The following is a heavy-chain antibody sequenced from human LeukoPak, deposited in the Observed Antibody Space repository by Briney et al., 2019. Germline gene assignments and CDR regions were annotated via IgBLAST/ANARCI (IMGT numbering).Heavy chain of an antibody. V-gene: IGHV1-8*03. Sequence: ASVKVSCKASGYTFTSYDINWVRQATGQGLEWMGWMNPNSGNTGYAQKFQGRVTITRNTSISTAYMELSSLRSEDTAVYYCARVAKYYYGSGSYPIDYWGQGTLVTVSS. CDR1: GYTFTSYD. CDR2: MNPNSGNT. CDR3: ARVAKYYYGSGSYPIDY. J-gene: IGHJ4*02. D-gene: IGHD3-10*01.